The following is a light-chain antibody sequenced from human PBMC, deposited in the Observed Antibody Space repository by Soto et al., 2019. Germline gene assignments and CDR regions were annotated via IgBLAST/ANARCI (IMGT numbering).Light chain of an antibody. Sequence: EIVLPQSPGTLSLSPGKRATLSCRASQSLSSNYLAWYQQKPGQAPRLLIYGASTRATGIPARFSGSGSGTEFTLTISSLQSEDFAVYYCQQYNNWPTFGQGTRLEIK. CDR3: QQYNNWPT. CDR2: GAS. J-gene: IGKJ5*01. CDR1: QSLSSN. V-gene: IGKV3-15*01.